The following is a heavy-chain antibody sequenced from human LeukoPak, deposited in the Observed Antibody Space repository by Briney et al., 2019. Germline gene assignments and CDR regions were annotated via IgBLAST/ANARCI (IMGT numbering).Heavy chain of an antibody. D-gene: IGHD5-18*01. V-gene: IGHV3-21*01. CDR3: AREESIQLWSGTYY. Sequence: GGSLRLSCAASGFTFSSYSMNWVRQAPGKGLEWVSSISSSSSYIYYADSVKGRFTISRDNAKNSLYLQMNSLRAEDTAVYYCAREESIQLWSGTYYWGQGTLVTVSS. CDR1: GFTFSSYS. CDR2: ISSSSSYI. J-gene: IGHJ4*02.